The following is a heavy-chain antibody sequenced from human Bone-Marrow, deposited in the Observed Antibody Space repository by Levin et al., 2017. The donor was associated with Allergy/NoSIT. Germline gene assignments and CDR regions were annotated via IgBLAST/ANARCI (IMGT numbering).Heavy chain of an antibody. CDR3: VRGLPDY. J-gene: IGHJ4*02. V-gene: IGHV3-48*01. Sequence: GGSLRLSCATSGFTFSSYSMNWVRQAPGKGLEWVSYINSSSGTIYYADSLKGRFTISRDNAKESLCLQMSSLRVEDTAVYYCVRGLPDYWGQGTLVTVSS. CDR2: INSSSGTI. CDR1: GFTFSSYS.